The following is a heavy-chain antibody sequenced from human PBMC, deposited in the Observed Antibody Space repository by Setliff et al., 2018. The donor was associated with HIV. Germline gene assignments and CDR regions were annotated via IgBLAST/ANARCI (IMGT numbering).Heavy chain of an antibody. V-gene: IGHV4-39*02. CDR1: GGSITSSTYY. CDR3: AREADGIDF. J-gene: IGHJ4*02. Sequence: PSETLSLTCTVSGGSITSSTYYWGWIRQPPGKGLEWIGTVHYTGNTYHNPPLKSRVTISVEVSKNQISLKLTAVTAADSAVYYCAREADGIDFWGQGTLVTVSS. CDR2: VHYTGNT. D-gene: IGHD2-15*01.